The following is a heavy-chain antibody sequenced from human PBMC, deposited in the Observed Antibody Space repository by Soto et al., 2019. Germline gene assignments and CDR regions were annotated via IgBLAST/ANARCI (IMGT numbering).Heavy chain of an antibody. CDR1: GFTFSSYG. CDR3: AKAVLPTYYYYGMDV. D-gene: IGHD1-26*01. J-gene: IGHJ6*02. CDR2: ISYDGSNK. Sequence: GGSLRLSCAASGFTFSSYGMHWVRQAPGKGLEWVAVISYDGSNKYYADSVKGRFTISRDNSKNTLYLQMNSLRAEDTAVYYCAKAVLPTYYYYGMDVWGQGTTVTVSS. V-gene: IGHV3-30*18.